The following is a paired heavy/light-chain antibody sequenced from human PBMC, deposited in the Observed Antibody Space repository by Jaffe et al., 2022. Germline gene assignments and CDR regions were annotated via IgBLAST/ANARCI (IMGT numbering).Light chain of an antibody. CDR3: QQYYSYPS. CDR2: AAS. CDR1: QGISSY. J-gene: IGKJ3*01. V-gene: IGKV1-8*01. Sequence: AIRMTQSPSSLSASTGDRVTITCRASQGISSYLAWYQQKPGKAPKLLIYAASTLQSGVPSRFSGSGSGTDFTLTISCLQSEDFATYYCQQYYSYPSFGPGTKVDIK.
Heavy chain of an antibody. CDR1: GFTFSSYG. V-gene: IGHV3-30*02. J-gene: IGHJ6*03. CDR3: AKDLSCSSTSCHYYYYYYMDV. CDR2: IRYDGSNK. D-gene: IGHD2-2*01. Sequence: QVQLVESGGGVVQPGGSLRLSCAASGFTFSSYGMHWVRQAPGKGLEWVAFIRYDGSNKYYADSVKGRFTISRDNSKNTLYLQMNSLRAEDTAVYYCAKDLSCSSTSCHYYYYYYMDVWGKGTTVTVSS.